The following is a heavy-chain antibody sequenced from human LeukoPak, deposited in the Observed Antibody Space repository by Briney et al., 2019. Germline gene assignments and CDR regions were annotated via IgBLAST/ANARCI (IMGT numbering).Heavy chain of an antibody. Sequence: SETLSLTCAVSGGSISSGGYSWSWIRQPPGKGLEWMGYIYHSGSTYYNPSLKSRVTISVDRSKNQFSLKLSSVTAADTAVYYCARGITMVRGASGWFDPWGQGTLVTVSS. CDR3: ARGITMVRGASGWFDP. CDR2: IYHSGST. V-gene: IGHV4-30-2*01. J-gene: IGHJ5*02. D-gene: IGHD3-10*01. CDR1: GGSISSGGYS.